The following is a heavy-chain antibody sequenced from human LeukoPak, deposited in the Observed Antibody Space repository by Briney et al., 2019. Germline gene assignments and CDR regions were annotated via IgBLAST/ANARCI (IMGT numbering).Heavy chain of an antibody. V-gene: IGHV4-59*08. CDR2: IYYRGST. CDR3: ASTSMRAPYYFDY. CDR1: GDSISSYY. J-gene: IGHJ4*02. Sequence: TPSETLSLTCTVSGDSISSYYWSWIRQPPGKGLEWIGYIYYRGSTNYNPSLKSRVTISVDTSKNQFSLKLSSVTAADTAVYYCASTSMRAPYYFDYWGQGTLVTVSS.